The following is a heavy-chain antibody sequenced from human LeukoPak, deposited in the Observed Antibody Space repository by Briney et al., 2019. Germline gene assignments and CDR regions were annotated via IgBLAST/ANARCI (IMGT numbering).Heavy chain of an antibody. D-gene: IGHD6-13*01. CDR1: GFTFGDYA. CDR2: ISWNSDSI. V-gene: IGHV3-9*01. J-gene: IGHJ5*02. Sequence: GRSLRLSCAASGFTFGDYAMHWVRQAPGKGLEWVSGISWNSDSIGYADSVKGRFTISRDNAKNSLYLQMNSLRAEDTAVYYCVRVSSSSWTITAGWFDPWGQGTLVTVSS. CDR3: VRVSSSSWTITAGWFDP.